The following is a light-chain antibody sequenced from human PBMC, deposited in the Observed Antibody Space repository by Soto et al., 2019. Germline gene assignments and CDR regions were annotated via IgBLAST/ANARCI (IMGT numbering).Light chain of an antibody. Sequence: EIGLSLSPASLSVPKRERATLSCRACQSVSRYLAWYQQKPGQAPRLVIYDESNRATGIPDRFSGSGSGTDFTLTISRLEPEDFAVYYCQQYGSSPRTFCQGTKVDI. J-gene: IGKJ1*01. V-gene: IGKV3-20*01. CDR2: DES. CDR1: QSVSRY. CDR3: QQYGSSPRT.